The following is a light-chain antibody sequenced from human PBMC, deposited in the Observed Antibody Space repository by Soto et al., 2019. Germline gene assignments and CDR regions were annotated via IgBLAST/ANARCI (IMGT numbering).Light chain of an antibody. J-gene: IGLJ1*01. CDR2: EVS. CDR1: SSDIGNNY. V-gene: IGLV2-14*01. CDR3: SSYTSSSTLV. Sequence: QSVLTQPPSVSAAPGQKVTISCSGSSSDIGNNYVSWYQQHPGKAPKLMIYEVSNRPSGVSNRFSGSKSGNTASLTISGLQAEDEADYYCSSYTSSSTLVFGTGTKVTVL.